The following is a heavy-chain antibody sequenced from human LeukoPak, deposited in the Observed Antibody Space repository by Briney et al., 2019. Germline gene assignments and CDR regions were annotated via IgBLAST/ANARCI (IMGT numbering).Heavy chain of an antibody. CDR3: ATGGNFYYSH. J-gene: IGHJ1*01. D-gene: IGHD4-11*01. CDR1: GFTFNRCW. V-gene: IGHV3-33*07. Sequence: GGSLRLSCVVSGFTFNRCWMNWVRQAPGKGLEWVAVAYGDGSSQYYADSVKGRFSISKDISKNTLSLQMNSLRAEDTAVYSCATGGNFYYSHWGQGTLVTVSS. CDR2: AYGDGSSQ.